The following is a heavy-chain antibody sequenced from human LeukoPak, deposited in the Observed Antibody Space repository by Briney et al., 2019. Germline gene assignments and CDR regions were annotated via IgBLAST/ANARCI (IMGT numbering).Heavy chain of an antibody. V-gene: IGHV3-9*01. Sequence: GGSLRLSCAASGFTFDDYAMHWVRQAQEKGLEWVSGISWNSGNIGYADSVKGRFTISRDNAKNSLYLQMNSLRAEDTAVYYCARGNRVYPNWGQGTLVTVSS. J-gene: IGHJ4*02. D-gene: IGHD6-13*01. CDR2: ISWNSGNI. CDR1: GFTFDDYA. CDR3: ARGNRVYPN.